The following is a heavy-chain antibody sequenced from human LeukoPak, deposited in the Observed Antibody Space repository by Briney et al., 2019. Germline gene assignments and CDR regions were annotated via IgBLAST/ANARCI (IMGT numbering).Heavy chain of an antibody. Sequence: GGSLRLSCAASGFSFSTYSMNWVRQAPGKGLQWVSYISSGSSAIYYTDPVKGRFTITRDDAKNSVYLQMSSLRTEDTAVYYCGTGDPRFDYWGQGILVTVSS. CDR2: ISSGSSAI. CDR3: GTGDPRFDY. J-gene: IGHJ4*02. V-gene: IGHV3-48*01. CDR1: GFSFSTYS. D-gene: IGHD7-27*01.